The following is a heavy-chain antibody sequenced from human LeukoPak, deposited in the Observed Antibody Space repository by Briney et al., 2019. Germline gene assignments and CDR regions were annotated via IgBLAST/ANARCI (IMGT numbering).Heavy chain of an antibody. CDR1: GGSISGYY. D-gene: IGHD3-10*01. Sequence: SETLSLTCTVSGGSISGYYWSWIRQPPGKGLEWIGYIYYSGTTNYGPSLKSRLTISKDTSKNQISLKLSSVTAADTAVYYCARHGSYLDSFDIWGQGTMVTVSS. CDR2: IYYSGTT. J-gene: IGHJ3*02. CDR3: ARHGSYLDSFDI. V-gene: IGHV4-59*08.